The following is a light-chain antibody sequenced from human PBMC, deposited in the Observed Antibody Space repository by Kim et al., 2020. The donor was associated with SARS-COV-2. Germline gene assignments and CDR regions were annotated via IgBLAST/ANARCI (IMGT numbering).Light chain of an antibody. Sequence: EIVLTQSPGTLSLSPGERATLSCRASQTISHTYFAWYQQKPGQAPRLLIYGASSRATGVPDRFSGSGSGTDFTLTISRLEPEDFAVYYGQSNDTPPFTFGHRKRLWIK. V-gene: IGKV3-20*01. CDR1: QTISHTY. J-gene: IGKJ5*01. CDR2: GAS. CDR3: QSNDTPPFT.